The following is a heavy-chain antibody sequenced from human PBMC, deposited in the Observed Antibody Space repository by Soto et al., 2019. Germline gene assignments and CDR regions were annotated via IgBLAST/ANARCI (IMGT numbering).Heavy chain of an antibody. D-gene: IGHD3-10*01. CDR3: AIDRYGSVSPYYFDS. CDR2: IWYDGSNK. CDR1: GFTFSSYG. V-gene: IGHV3-33*01. Sequence: QVQLVESGGGVVQPGRSLRLSCAASGFTFSSYGMHWVRQAPGKGLEWVAVIWYDGSNKYYADYVKGRFTISRDNSKNTLYLQMNSLRAEDTAVYYCAIDRYGSVSPYYFDSWGQGTLVTVSS. J-gene: IGHJ4*02.